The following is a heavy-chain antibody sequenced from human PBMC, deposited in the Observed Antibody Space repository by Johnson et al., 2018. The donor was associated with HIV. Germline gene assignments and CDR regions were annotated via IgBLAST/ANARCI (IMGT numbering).Heavy chain of an antibody. J-gene: IGHJ3*02. D-gene: IGHD3-3*01. V-gene: IGHV3-73*01. CDR3: AREPHNFWSPDAFDI. CDR2: IRSRAYGGTT. Sequence: VQLVESGGGVVQPGRSLKLSCAASGFTFSGSAMHWVRQASGKGLEWVGRIRSRAYGGTTDYAASVKGRFSISRDDSKSIAYLQMNSLKTEDTAVYYCAREPHNFWSPDAFDIWGQGTMVTVSS. CDR1: GFTFSGSA.